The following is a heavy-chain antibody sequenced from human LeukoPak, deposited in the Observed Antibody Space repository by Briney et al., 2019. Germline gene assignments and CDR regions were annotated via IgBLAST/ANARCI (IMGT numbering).Heavy chain of an antibody. V-gene: IGHV1-18*01. CDR3: ARTPPRAYDFWSGYPDY. Sequence: ASVKVSCKASGYTFTSYGISWVRQAPGHGLEWMGWISAYNGNTNYAQKLQGRVTMTTDTSTSTAYMELRSLRSDDTAVYYCARTPPRAYDFWSGYPDYWGQGTLVTVSS. J-gene: IGHJ4*02. CDR1: GYTFTSYG. CDR2: ISAYNGNT. D-gene: IGHD3-3*01.